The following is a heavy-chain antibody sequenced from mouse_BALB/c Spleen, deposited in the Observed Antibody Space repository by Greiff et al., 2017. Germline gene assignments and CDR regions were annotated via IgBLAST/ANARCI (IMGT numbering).Heavy chain of an antibody. D-gene: IGHD2-12*01. V-gene: IGHV2-9*02. CDR2: IWAGGST. CDR1: GFSLTSYG. Sequence: VKLVESGPGLVAPSQSLSITCTVSGFSLTSYGVHWVRQPPGKGLEWLGVIWAGGSTNYNSALMSRLSISKDNSKSQVFLKMNSLQTDDTAMYYCARDYSGYYAMDYWGQGTSVTVSS. CDR3: ARDYSGYYAMDY. J-gene: IGHJ4*01.